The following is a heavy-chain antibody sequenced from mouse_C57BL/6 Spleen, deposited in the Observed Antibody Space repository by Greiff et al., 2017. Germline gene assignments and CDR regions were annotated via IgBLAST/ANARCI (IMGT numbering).Heavy chain of an antibody. Sequence: QVQLQQSGAELAKPGASVKLSCTASGYTFTSYWMHWVKQRPGQGLEWIGYINPSSGYTKYNHKFKGKATLTEDKSSSTDYIQLSSLTYEDSAVYYCTRGYYSKGDAMDYWGQGTSVTVSS. D-gene: IGHD2-5*01. J-gene: IGHJ4*01. CDR1: GYTFTSYW. CDR3: TRGYYSKGDAMDY. V-gene: IGHV1-7*01. CDR2: INPSSGYT.